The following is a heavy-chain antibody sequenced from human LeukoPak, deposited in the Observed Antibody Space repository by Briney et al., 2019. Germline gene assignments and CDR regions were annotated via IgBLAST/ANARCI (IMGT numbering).Heavy chain of an antibody. Sequence: SETLSLTCTVSGGSISSYYWSWIRQPPGKGLEWIGEINHSGSTNYNPSLKSRVTISVDTSKNQFSLKLSSVTAADTAVYYCARHPGYSGYRRGFDYWGQGTLVTVSS. CDR3: ARHPGYSGYRRGFDY. D-gene: IGHD5-12*01. CDR2: INHSGST. CDR1: GGSISSYY. V-gene: IGHV4-34*01. J-gene: IGHJ4*02.